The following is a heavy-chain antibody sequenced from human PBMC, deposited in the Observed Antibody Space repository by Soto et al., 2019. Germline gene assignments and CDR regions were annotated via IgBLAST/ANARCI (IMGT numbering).Heavy chain of an antibody. CDR1: GGTFSSYA. V-gene: IGHV1-69*01. J-gene: IGHJ6*02. CDR3: ARVVVVPAAPPDHYYYYYGMDV. Sequence: QVQLVQSGAEVKKPGSSVKVSCKASGGTFSSYAISWVRQAPGQGLEWMGGIIPIFGTANYAQKFLGRVTITADESTSTAYMELSSLRSEDTAVYYCARVVVVPAAPPDHYYYYYGMDVWGQGTTVTVSS. D-gene: IGHD2-2*01. CDR2: IIPIFGTA.